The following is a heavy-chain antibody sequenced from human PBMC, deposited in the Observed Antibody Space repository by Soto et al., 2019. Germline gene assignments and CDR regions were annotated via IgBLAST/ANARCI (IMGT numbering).Heavy chain of an antibody. Sequence: TLSLTCTVSGVSIISSSYYWGWIRQPPGKGLEWIGSIYYSGSTYYNPSLKSRVTISVDTSKNQFSLKLSSVTAADTAVYYCARHRIAAAVAYNWFDPWGQG. CDR1: GVSIISSSYY. CDR3: ARHRIAAAVAYNWFDP. D-gene: IGHD6-13*01. V-gene: IGHV4-39*01. CDR2: IYYSGST. J-gene: IGHJ5*02.